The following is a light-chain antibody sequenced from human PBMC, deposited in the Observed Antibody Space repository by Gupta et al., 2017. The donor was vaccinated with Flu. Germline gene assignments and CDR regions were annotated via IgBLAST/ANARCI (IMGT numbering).Light chain of an antibody. CDR3: QQRRDWQFT. Sequence: EIVLTQSPATLSVSPGERVTLSCRASLSVSSYLAWYQQKPGQAPRLLIYDASSRATGVPARFIGSGSGSXFTLTIXSLEPEDFAVYFCQQRRDWQFTFGXGTTVDSK. CDR2: DAS. V-gene: IGKV3D-11*02. CDR1: LSVSSY. J-gene: IGKJ3*01.